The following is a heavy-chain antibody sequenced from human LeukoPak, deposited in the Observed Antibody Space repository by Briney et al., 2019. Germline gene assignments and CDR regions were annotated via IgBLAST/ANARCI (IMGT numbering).Heavy chain of an antibody. CDR2: ISGGGGST. D-gene: IGHD3-10*01. V-gene: IGHV3-23*01. CDR3: AREVYYGSGRRFDR. J-gene: IGHJ4*02. CDR1: GFTFRNAW. Sequence: PGGSLRLSCAASGFTFRNAWMSWVRQAPGKGLEWVSTISGGGGSTYYVDSVKGRFTISRDDDKNTLYLQMNSLRAEDTAVYFCAREVYYGSGRRFDRWGQGTLVTVSS.